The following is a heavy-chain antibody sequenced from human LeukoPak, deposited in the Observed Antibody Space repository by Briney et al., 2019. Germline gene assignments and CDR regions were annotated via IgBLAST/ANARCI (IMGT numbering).Heavy chain of an antibody. D-gene: IGHD1-26*01. Sequence: GGSLRLSCAASGFIFSDTYINWVRQIPGTGLEWVGLIKNKADRGEIEYAAPVKDRFTISRDDSKNTVYLQMSSLKTEDTAVYYCTTESSGSLPYWGQGTLVTVSS. V-gene: IGHV3-15*07. J-gene: IGHJ4*02. CDR3: TTESSGSLPY. CDR1: GFIFSDTY. CDR2: IKNKADRGEI.